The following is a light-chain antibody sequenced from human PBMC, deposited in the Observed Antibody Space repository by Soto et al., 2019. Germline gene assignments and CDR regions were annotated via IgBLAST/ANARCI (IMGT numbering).Light chain of an antibody. V-gene: IGKV1-9*01. CDR1: QGINSY. CDR2: AAS. CDR3: QQINSYPIT. J-gene: IGKJ5*01. Sequence: DIPLTQSPSFLSASVGDRVTITCRARQGINSYLAWYQQKPGKVPKLLIYAASTLQSGGPSRFSGSASRTEFTRTISSLQPVYFATYDCQQINSYPITCGQGTGLEI.